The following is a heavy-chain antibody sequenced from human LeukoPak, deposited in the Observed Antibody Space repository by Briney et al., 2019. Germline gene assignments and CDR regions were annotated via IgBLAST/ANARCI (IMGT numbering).Heavy chain of an antibody. J-gene: IGHJ5*02. Sequence: SETLSLTCAVYGGSFSGYYWSWIRQPPGKGLEWIGEINHSGSTNYNPSLKSRVTISVDTSKNQFSLKLSSVTAADTAVYYCARENDILTGYCRRGINWFDPWGQGTLVTVSS. CDR2: INHSGST. CDR3: ARENDILTGYCRRGINWFDP. CDR1: GGSFSGYY. D-gene: IGHD3-9*01. V-gene: IGHV4-34*01.